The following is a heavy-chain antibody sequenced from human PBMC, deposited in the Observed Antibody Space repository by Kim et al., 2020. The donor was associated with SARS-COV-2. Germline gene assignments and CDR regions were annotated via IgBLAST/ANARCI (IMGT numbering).Heavy chain of an antibody. V-gene: IGHV1-2*02. CDR2: INPNSGGT. CDR3: ARECPYYDSSGTPSHFDY. CDR1: GYTFTGYY. Sequence: ASVKVSCKASGYTFTGYYMHWVRQAPGQGLEWMGWINPNSGGTNYAQKFQGRVTMTRDTSISTAYMELSRLRSDDTAVYYCARECPYYDSSGTPSHFDYWGQRTLVTVSS. J-gene: IGHJ4*02. D-gene: IGHD3-22*01.